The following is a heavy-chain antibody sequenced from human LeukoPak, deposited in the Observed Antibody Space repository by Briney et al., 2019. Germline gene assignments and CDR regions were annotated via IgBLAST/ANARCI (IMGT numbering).Heavy chain of an antibody. D-gene: IGHD3-22*01. V-gene: IGHV4-59*08. J-gene: IGHJ4*02. CDR1: GGSISSYY. CDR3: ACYDRGYFDY. Sequence: SGTLSLTCTVSGGSISSYYWSWIRQPPGKGLEWIGDIYYSGSTNYNPSLKSRVTIYEDPAKNQFSLKLSSGTASDTAVYYGACYDRGYFDYWGQGTLVTVSS. CDR2: IYYSGST.